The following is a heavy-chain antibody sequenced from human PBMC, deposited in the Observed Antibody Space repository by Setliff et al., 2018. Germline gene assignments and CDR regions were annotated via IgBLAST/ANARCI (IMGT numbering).Heavy chain of an antibody. D-gene: IGHD3-9*01. V-gene: IGHV1-69*10. CDR3: AARGSNILTGYYHY. J-gene: IGHJ4*02. Sequence: ASVKVSCKASGGTFSSYAISWVRQAPGQGLEWMGGIIPFLGIANYAQKFQGRVTITADESTSTAYMELSSLRSEDTAVYYCAARGSNILTGYYHYWGQGTLVTVSS. CDR2: IIPFLGIA. CDR1: GGTFSSYA.